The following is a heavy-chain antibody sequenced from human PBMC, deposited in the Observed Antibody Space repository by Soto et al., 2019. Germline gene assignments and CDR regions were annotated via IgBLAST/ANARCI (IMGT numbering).Heavy chain of an antibody. J-gene: IGHJ6*02. CDR3: ARVVPDRVYYYYYGMDV. D-gene: IGHD2-2*01. CDR2: ISYDGSNK. V-gene: IGHV3-30-3*01. CDR1: GFTFSSYA. Sequence: QVQLVESGGGVVQPGRSLRLSCAASGFTFSSYAMHWVRQAPGKGLEWVAVISYDGSNKYYADSVKGRFTISRDNSKNTLYLQMNSLRAEDTAVYYCARVVPDRVYYYYYGMDVWGQGTTVTVSS.